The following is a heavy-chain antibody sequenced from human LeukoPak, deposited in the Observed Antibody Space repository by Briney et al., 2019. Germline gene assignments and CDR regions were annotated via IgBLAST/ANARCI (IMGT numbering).Heavy chain of an antibody. Sequence: ASVKVSCTASGGTFSSYAISWVRQAPGQGLEWMGIINPSGGSTRYAQKFQGRVTMTRDTSTSTVYMELYNLRSEDTAVYYCARGIYSSSWADYYFDYWGQGTLVTVSS. CDR1: GGTFSSYA. CDR2: INPSGGST. V-gene: IGHV1-46*01. CDR3: ARGIYSSSWADYYFDY. D-gene: IGHD6-13*01. J-gene: IGHJ4*02.